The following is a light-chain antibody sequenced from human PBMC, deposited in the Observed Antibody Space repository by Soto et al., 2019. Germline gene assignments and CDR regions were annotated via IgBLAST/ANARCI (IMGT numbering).Light chain of an antibody. J-gene: IGLJ1*01. Sequence: SALTQPASVSGSPGQSITISCTGTSSDVANYNLVSWYQQHPGKAPKLMIYEGSKRPSGVSNRFSGSKSGNTASLTISILQAEDEADYYCCSYAGSSTYVFGTGTKVTVL. V-gene: IGLV2-23*01. CDR1: SSDVANYNL. CDR3: CSYAGSSTYV. CDR2: EGS.